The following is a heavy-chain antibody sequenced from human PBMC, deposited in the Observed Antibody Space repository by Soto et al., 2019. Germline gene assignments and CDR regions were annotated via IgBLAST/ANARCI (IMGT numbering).Heavy chain of an antibody. CDR1: GGTFSSYA. CDR3: ATRSGWKRQWAFDI. Sequence: ASVKVSCKASGGTFSSYAISWVRQAPGQGLEWMGGIIPIFGTANYAQKFQGRVTMTADESTSTAYMELSSLRSEDTAVYYCATRSGWKRQWAFDIWGQGTMVTVS. CDR2: IIPIFGTA. J-gene: IGHJ3*02. V-gene: IGHV1-69*13. D-gene: IGHD6-19*01.